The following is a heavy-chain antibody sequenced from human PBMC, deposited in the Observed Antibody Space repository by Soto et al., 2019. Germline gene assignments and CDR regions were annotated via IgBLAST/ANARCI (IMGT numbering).Heavy chain of an antibody. CDR2: IKQDGSVK. CDR1: GFTFSTYY. CDR3: VRDLVGSRGHLRQ. J-gene: IGHJ4*02. V-gene: IGHV3-7*05. D-gene: IGHD3-22*01. Sequence: PGGSLRLSCAASGFTFSTYYMGWVRQAPGKGLEWVANIKQDGSVKNYVDSVKGRFTVSRDNAKNSLYLQMNSLRADDTAIYYCVRDLVGSRGHLRQWGQGKQATVAS.